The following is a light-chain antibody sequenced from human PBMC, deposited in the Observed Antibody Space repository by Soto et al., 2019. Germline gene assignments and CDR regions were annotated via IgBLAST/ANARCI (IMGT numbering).Light chain of an antibody. Sequence: IVMTQSPATLFVSPGGGGTLSCRASQSVSSKLAWYQQKPGQAPRLLIYGASTRATGIPARFSGSGSGTEFTLIISRLQHEDSAVYYCQQYNSWMWTLSPGTKVDIK. J-gene: IGKJ1*01. CDR1: QSVSSK. CDR3: QQYNSWMWT. V-gene: IGKV3-15*01. CDR2: GAS.